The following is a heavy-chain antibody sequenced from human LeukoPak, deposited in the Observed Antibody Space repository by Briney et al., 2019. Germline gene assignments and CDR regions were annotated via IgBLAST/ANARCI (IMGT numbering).Heavy chain of an antibody. D-gene: IGHD2-15*01. J-gene: IGHJ5*02. CDR3: GRFGYVSAVDT. Sequence: GGSLGLPCGASGFAFSSYWMTWLRQAPGKGLEFVANIEPAGSATYYADSVKGRFTISRDNTKNLLYLQMNSLTAEDSAVYHCGRFGYVSAVDTWGQGTLVTVSS. CDR1: GFAFSSYW. V-gene: IGHV3-7*01. CDR2: IEPAGSAT.